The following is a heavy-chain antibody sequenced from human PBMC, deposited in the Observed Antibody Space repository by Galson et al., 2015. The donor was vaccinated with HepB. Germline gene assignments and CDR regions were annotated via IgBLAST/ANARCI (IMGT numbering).Heavy chain of an antibody. Sequence: SLRLSCAASGFHFSDFVMHWVRQASGKGLEWVGRIRNKANHYATAYAASVNGRFTISRDDSKNTAYLQMSGLKIEDTAVYYCTSSWGEVPKDYWGQGTLVTVSS. J-gene: IGHJ4*02. CDR3: TSSWGEVPKDY. CDR1: GFHFSDFV. CDR2: IRNKANHYAT. D-gene: IGHD3-16*01. V-gene: IGHV3-73*01.